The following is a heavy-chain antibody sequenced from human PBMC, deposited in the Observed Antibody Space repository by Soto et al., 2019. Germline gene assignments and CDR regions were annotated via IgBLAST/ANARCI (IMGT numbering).Heavy chain of an antibody. Sequence: PSETLSLTCTVSGGSISSYYWSWIRQPPGKGLEWIGYIYYSGSTYYNPSLKSRVTISVDTSKNQFSLKLSSVTAADTAVYYCARRYGSFFDIWGQGTMVTVSS. CDR2: IYYSGST. J-gene: IGHJ3*02. CDR3: ARRYGSFFDI. D-gene: IGHD3-10*01. CDR1: GGSISSYY. V-gene: IGHV4-59*08.